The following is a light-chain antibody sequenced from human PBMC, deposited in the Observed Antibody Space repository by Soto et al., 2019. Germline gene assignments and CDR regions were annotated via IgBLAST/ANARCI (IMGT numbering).Light chain of an antibody. V-gene: IGKV2-28*01. Sequence: DIVMTQSPLSLPVTPGEPASISCRSSQSLLHSNGYNYLDWYLQKPGQSPQLLIYLGSNRASGVPDRFSGSGSGKDFTLKISRVEAEDVRVYYCMQAIQTPPTFGGGTKVNIK. CDR3: MQAIQTPPT. CDR1: QSLLHSNGYNY. J-gene: IGKJ4*02. CDR2: LGS.